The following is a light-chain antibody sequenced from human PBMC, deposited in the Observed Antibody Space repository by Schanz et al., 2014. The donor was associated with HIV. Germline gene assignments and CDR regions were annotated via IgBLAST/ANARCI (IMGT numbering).Light chain of an antibody. V-gene: IGLV2-14*01. J-gene: IGLJ3*02. CDR1: NSDVGGYNL. CDR2: DVS. CDR3: NSYTSSSTWV. Sequence: QSVLTQPASLSGSPGQSITISCTEINSDVGGYNLVSWYQQHPGKAPKLMIYDVSNRPSGVSNRFSGSKSGNTASLTISGLQADDEADYYCNSYTSSSTWVFGGGTKLTVL.